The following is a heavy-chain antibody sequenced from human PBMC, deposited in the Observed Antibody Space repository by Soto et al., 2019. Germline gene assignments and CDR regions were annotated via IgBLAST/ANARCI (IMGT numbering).Heavy chain of an antibody. D-gene: IGHD3-3*01. V-gene: IGHV3-21*01. Sequence: PGGSLRLSCAASGFTFSSYSMNWVRQAPGKGLEWVSSISRTSNYIYYTDSVKGRFTISRDNAKNSIYLQMNSLRAEDTATYYCASGVFGLVSPVIGGYWGQGTLVTV. CDR3: ASGVFGLVSPVIGGY. J-gene: IGHJ4*02. CDR1: GFTFSSYS. CDR2: ISRTSNYI.